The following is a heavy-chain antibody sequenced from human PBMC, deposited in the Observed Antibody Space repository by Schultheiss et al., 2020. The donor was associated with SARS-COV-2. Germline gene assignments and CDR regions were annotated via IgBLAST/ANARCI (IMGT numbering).Heavy chain of an antibody. Sequence: SETLSLTCAVYGGSFSGYYWSWIRQPPGKGLEWIGSIYYSGSTYYNPSLKSRVTISVDTSKNQFSLKLSSVTAADTAVYYCARDSRYCSSTSCRYYYYYMDVWGKGTTVTVSS. CDR3: ARDSRYCSSTSCRYYYYYMDV. CDR2: IYYSGST. V-gene: IGHV4-34*01. J-gene: IGHJ6*03. D-gene: IGHD2-2*01. CDR1: GGSFSGYY.